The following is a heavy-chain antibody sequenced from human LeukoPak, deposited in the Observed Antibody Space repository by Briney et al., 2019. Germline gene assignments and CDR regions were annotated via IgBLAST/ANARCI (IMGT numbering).Heavy chain of an antibody. J-gene: IGHJ4*02. CDR3: TKGVRGRFYYDSSGHHDF. Sequence: GRSLRLSCAASGLTLGEYVMHWVRQAPGKGLEWVSGISRDSGSIGYGDTVKGRFTISRDNAKNSLYLQMDSLRPEDTAFYYCTKGVRGRFYYDSSGHHDFWGQGTLVTVSS. CDR1: GLTLGEYV. CDR2: ISRDSGSI. V-gene: IGHV3-9*01. D-gene: IGHD3-22*01.